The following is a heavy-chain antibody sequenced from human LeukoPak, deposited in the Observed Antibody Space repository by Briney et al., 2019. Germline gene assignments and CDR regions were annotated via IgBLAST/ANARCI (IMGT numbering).Heavy chain of an antibody. CDR1: GGSISSSSYY. CDR3: AREYGITMIVVARGYFDY. J-gene: IGHJ4*02. Sequence: SETLSLTCTVAGGSISSSSYYWGCIRQPPGKGLECIGSIYYSGSTYYNPSLKSRVTISVDTSKNQFSLKLSSVTAADTAVYYCAREYGITMIVVARGYFDYWGQGTLVTVSS. CDR2: IYYSGST. V-gene: IGHV4-39*07. D-gene: IGHD3-22*01.